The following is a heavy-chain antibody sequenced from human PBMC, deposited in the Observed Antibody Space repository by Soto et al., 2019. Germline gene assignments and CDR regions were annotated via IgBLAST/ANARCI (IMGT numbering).Heavy chain of an antibody. J-gene: IGHJ3*02. D-gene: IGHD6-13*01. CDR3: AKSHGPAISSSWTDAFDI. CDR1: GFTFDDYA. CDR2: ISWNSGSI. Sequence: GGSLRLSCAASGFTFDDYAMHWVRQAPGKGLEWVSGISWNSGSIGYADSVKGRFTISRDNAKNSLYLQMSSLRAEDTALYYCAKSHGPAISSSWTDAFDIWGQGTMVTVSS. V-gene: IGHV3-9*01.